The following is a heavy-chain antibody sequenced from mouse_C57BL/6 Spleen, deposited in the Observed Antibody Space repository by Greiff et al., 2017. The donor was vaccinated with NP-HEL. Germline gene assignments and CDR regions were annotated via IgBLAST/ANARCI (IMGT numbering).Heavy chain of an antibody. CDR3: ARSERATVVERGYFDV. V-gene: IGHV1-82*01. CDR2: IYPGDGAT. J-gene: IGHJ1*03. Sequence: QVHVKQSGPELVKPGASVKISCKASGYAFSSSWMNWVKQRPGKGLEWIGRIYPGDGATNYNGKFKGKATLTADQSSSTAYMQLNSLTSEYSAVYFCARSERATVVERGYFDVWGTGTTVTVSS. D-gene: IGHD1-1*01. CDR1: GYAFSSSW.